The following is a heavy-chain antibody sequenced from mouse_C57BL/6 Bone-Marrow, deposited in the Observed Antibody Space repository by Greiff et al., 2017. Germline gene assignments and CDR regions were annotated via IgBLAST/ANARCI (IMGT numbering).Heavy chain of an antibody. Sequence: QVQLQQPGAELVKPGASVKMSCKASGYTFTSYWITWVKQRPGQGLEWIGDIYPGSGRTNYNEKFKSKATLTVDTSSSPAYMQLSSLTSEDSAVYYCAREGLWLRLLWYFDVWGTGTTVTVSS. CDR1: GYTFTSYW. D-gene: IGHD2-2*01. CDR2: IYPGSGRT. J-gene: IGHJ1*03. CDR3: AREGLWLRLLWYFDV. V-gene: IGHV1-55*01.